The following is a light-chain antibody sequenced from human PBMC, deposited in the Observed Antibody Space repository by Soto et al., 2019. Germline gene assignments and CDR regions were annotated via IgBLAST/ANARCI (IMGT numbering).Light chain of an antibody. Sequence: QSVLTQPPSASGTPEQRVSISCSGSSSNIGSNSVNWYQQLPGTAPKLLIYSNNQRPSGVPDRISGSKSGTSASLAISGLQSEDEADYYCAAWDDSLKGPVFGTGTKVTVL. J-gene: IGLJ1*01. CDR3: AAWDDSLKGPV. CDR1: SSNIGSNS. V-gene: IGLV1-44*01. CDR2: SNN.